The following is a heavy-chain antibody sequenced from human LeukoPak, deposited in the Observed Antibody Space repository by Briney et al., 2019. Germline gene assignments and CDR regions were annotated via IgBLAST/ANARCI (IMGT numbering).Heavy chain of an antibody. V-gene: IGHV1-2*02. CDR2: INPNSGGT. Sequence: ASVTVSCKASGYTFTGYYMHWVRQAPGQGLEWMGWINPNSGGTKYAEKFQGRVTMTRDTSISTAYMELSRLRSDDTAVFYCARDSYDILTGFQWGQGTQVTVSS. D-gene: IGHD3-9*01. CDR1: GYTFTGYY. CDR3: ARDSYDILTGFQ. J-gene: IGHJ4*02.